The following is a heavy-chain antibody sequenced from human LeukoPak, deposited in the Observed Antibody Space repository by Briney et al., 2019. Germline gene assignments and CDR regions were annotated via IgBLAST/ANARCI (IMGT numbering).Heavy chain of an antibody. CDR1: GFTFSSNA. D-gene: IGHD1-7*01. J-gene: IGHJ4*02. CDR3: VISGTPGAFDY. V-gene: IGHV3-30*04. CDR2: ISYDGSNK. Sequence: GGSLRLSCAASGFTFSSNAMHWVRQAPGKGLEWVAIISYDGSNKYYADSVKGRFTISRDNSKNTLYLQMNSLRAEDTAVYYCVISGTPGAFDYWGQGTLVTVSS.